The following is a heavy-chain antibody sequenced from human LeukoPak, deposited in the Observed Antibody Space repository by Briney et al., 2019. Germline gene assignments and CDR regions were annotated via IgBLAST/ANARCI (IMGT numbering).Heavy chain of an antibody. CDR3: ARDMVSSSGWPNDAFDI. V-gene: IGHV3-30*04. J-gene: IGHJ3*02. CDR2: ISYDGSNK. Sequence: GRSLRLSCAASGFTFSSYAMHWVRQAPGKGLEWVAVISYDGSNKYYADSVKGRFTISRDNSKNTLYLQMNGLRAEDTAVYYCARDMVSSSGWPNDAFDIWGQGTMVTVSS. D-gene: IGHD6-19*01. CDR1: GFTFSSYA.